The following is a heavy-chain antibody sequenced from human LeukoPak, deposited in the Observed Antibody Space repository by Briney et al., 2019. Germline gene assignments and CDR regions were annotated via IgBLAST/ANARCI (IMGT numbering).Heavy chain of an antibody. CDR3: ARDMAPYYYDSSGYYYGAFDI. CDR2: ISAYNGNT. V-gene: IGHV1-18*01. J-gene: IGHJ3*02. Sequence: ASVKVSCKASGYTFTSYGICWVRQAPGQGLEWMGWISAYNGNTNYAQKLQGRVTMTTDTSTSAAYMELRSLRSDDTAVYYCARDMAPYYYDSSGYYYGAFDIWGQGTMVTVSS. D-gene: IGHD3-22*01. CDR1: GYTFTSYG.